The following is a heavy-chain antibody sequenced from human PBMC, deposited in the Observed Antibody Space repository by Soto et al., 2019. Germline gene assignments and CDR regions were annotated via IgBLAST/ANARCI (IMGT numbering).Heavy chain of an antibody. Sequence: GGSLSLSCAASGFTFRSYGMHLVRPAPGKGLEWVAVISYDGSNKYYADSVKGRFTISRDNSKNTLYLQMNSLRAEDTAVYYCAKVPSIAAANYYYYGMDVWGQGTTVTVSS. CDR2: ISYDGSNK. V-gene: IGHV3-30*18. D-gene: IGHD6-13*01. J-gene: IGHJ6*02. CDR1: GFTFRSYG. CDR3: AKVPSIAAANYYYYGMDV.